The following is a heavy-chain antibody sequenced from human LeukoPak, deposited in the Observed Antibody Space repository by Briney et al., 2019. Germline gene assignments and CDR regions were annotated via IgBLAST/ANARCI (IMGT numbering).Heavy chain of an antibody. CDR1: GGSISSYY. CDR2: IYYSGST. Sequence: SETLSLTCTVSGGSISSYYWSWIRQPPGKGLEWIGYIYYSGSTYYNPSLKSRVTISVDTSKNQFSLKLSSVTAADTAVYYCARDQNSYADYWGQGTLVTVSS. CDR3: ARDQNSYADY. V-gene: IGHV4-59*12. J-gene: IGHJ4*02. D-gene: IGHD5-18*01.